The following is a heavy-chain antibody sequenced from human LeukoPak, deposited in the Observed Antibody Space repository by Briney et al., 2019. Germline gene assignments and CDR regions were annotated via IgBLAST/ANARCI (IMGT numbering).Heavy chain of an antibody. Sequence: GGSLRLSCAASGFTFSDYYMSWIRQAPGKGLEWVGRIKSKTDGGTTDYAAPVKGRFTISRDDSKNTLYLQMNSLKTEDTAVYYCTTDLLNYYGSGSSNFDYYYMDVWGKGTTVTVSS. V-gene: IGHV3-15*01. D-gene: IGHD3-10*01. CDR1: GFTFSDYY. CDR2: IKSKTDGGTT. J-gene: IGHJ6*03. CDR3: TTDLLNYYGSGSSNFDYYYMDV.